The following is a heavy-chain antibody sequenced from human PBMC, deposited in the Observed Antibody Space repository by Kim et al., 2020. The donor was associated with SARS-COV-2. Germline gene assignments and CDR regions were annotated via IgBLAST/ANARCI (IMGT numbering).Heavy chain of an antibody. D-gene: IGHD5-12*01. CDR3: ARVGSGYDSDYFDY. Sequence: AQKFQGRVTITADESTSTAYMELSSLRSEDTAVYYCARVGSGYDSDYFDYWGQGTLVTVSS. J-gene: IGHJ4*02. V-gene: IGHV1-69*01.